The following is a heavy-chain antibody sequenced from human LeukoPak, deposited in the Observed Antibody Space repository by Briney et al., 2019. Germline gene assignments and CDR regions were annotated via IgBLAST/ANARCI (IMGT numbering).Heavy chain of an antibody. Sequence: SETLSLTCTVSGGSISNYYWSWIRQPPGKGLEYIGHVYYSGSTDYNPSLKSRLAISVDDSMNQFSLKLSSVSAADTAVYYCAGYTSGVPPSVWGQGTLVTVSS. V-gene: IGHV4-59*08. J-gene: IGHJ4*02. D-gene: IGHD6-19*01. CDR3: AGYTSGVPPSV. CDR1: GGSISNYY. CDR2: VYYSGST.